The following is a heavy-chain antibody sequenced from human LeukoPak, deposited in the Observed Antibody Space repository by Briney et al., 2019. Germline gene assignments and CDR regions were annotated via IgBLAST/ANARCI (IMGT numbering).Heavy chain of an antibody. V-gene: IGHV3-23*01. CDR1: GFTFSSYA. D-gene: IGHD2-2*02. CDR3: AREETYQLLYNWFDP. CDR2: ISGSGGGT. J-gene: IGHJ5*02. Sequence: GGSLRLSCAASGFTFSSYAVSWVRQAPGEGLEWVSAISGSGGGTYYADSVKGRFTISRDNSKNTLYLQMNSLRAEDTAVYYCAREETYQLLYNWFDPWGQGTLVTVSS.